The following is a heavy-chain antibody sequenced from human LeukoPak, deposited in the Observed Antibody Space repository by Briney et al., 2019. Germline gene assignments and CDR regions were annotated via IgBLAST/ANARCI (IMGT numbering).Heavy chain of an antibody. D-gene: IGHD5-12*01. J-gene: IGHJ5*02. CDR2: IYYSGST. Sequence: SETLSLTCTVSGGSISSYYWSWIRQPPGKGLEWIGYIYYSGSTNYNPSLKSRVTISVDTSKNQFSLKLSSVTAADTAVYYCAREESGYDSGCWFDPWGQGTLVTVSS. CDR3: AREESGYDSGCWFDP. V-gene: IGHV4-59*01. CDR1: GGSISSYY.